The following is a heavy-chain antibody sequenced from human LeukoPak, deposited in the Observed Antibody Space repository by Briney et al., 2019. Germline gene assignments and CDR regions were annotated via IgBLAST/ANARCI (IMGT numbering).Heavy chain of an antibody. D-gene: IGHD3-3*01. Sequence: GGSLRLSCAASGLTFSSYEMNWVRQAPGKGLEWVSYISSSGSTIYYADSVKGRFTISRDNAKNPRYLQMNSLRAEDTAVYYCASRLRFLEWSPFDYWGQGTLVTVSS. CDR2: ISSSGSTI. V-gene: IGHV3-48*03. CDR3: ASRLRFLEWSPFDY. J-gene: IGHJ4*02. CDR1: GLTFSSYE.